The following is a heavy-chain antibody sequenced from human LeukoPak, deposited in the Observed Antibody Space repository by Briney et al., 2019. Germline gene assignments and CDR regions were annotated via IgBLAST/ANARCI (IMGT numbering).Heavy chain of an antibody. Sequence: SETLSLTCAVYGGSFSGYYWSWIRQPPGKGLEWIGEINHSGSTNCNPSLKSRVTISVDTSKNQFSLKLSSVTAADTAVYYCARGIPYDFWSGYYLSPYYYYYMDVWGKGTTVTVSS. V-gene: IGHV4-34*01. CDR3: ARGIPYDFWSGYYLSPYYYYYMDV. D-gene: IGHD3-3*01. J-gene: IGHJ6*03. CDR2: INHSGST. CDR1: GGSFSGYY.